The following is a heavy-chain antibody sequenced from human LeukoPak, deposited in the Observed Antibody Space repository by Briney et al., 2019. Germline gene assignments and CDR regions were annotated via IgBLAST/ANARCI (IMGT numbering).Heavy chain of an antibody. CDR1: GYTFTSYA. CDR2: INAGNGNT. D-gene: IGHD5-12*01. J-gene: IGHJ3*02. V-gene: IGHV1-3*01. CDR3: ARGYSGYKFNLDAFDI. Sequence: ASVKVSCKASGYTFTSYAMHWVRQAPGQRLEWMGWINAGNGNTKYSQKFQGRVTITRDTSASTAYMELSSLRSEDTAVYYCARGYSGYKFNLDAFDIWGQGTMVTVSS.